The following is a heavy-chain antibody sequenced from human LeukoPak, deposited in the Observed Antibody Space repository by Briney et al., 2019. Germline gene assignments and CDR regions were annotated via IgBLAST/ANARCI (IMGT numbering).Heavy chain of an antibody. CDR2: THYSGST. Sequence: PSETLSLTCTVSGGSISSYYWSWLRQPPGKALEWIGYTHYSGSTNYIPSLKSRVTISLDTSKNQFSLTLSSLTAAEPALYYYARLSGYSSGTTRGLFDYGGREPWSPSPQ. J-gene: IGHJ4*02. CDR3: ARLSGYSSGTTRGLFD. D-gene: IGHD5-18*01. V-gene: IGHV4-59*08. CDR1: GGSISSYY.